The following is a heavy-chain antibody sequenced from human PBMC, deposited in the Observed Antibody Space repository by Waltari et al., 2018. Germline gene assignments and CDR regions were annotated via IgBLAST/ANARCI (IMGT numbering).Heavy chain of an antibody. J-gene: IGHJ4*02. CDR1: GFTFSSYA. V-gene: IGHV3-23*04. CDR3: AKATSGSYYYYPDY. Sequence: EVQVVESGGGLVQPGGSLRLSCAASGFTFSSYAMPWVRQAPGKGLDWVSLISGSGGSTYYADSVKGRFTISRDNSKNMLYLQMNGLRAEDTAIYYCAKATSGSYYYYPDYWGQGTLVTVSS. D-gene: IGHD3-10*01. CDR2: ISGSGGST.